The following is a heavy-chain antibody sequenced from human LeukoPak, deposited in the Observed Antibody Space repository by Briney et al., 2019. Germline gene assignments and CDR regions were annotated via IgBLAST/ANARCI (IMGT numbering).Heavy chain of an antibody. CDR3: AREGDKGYYYDSSGYDAFDI. D-gene: IGHD3-22*01. V-gene: IGHV4-30-4*01. CDR2: IYYSGST. CDR1: GGSISSGDYY. Sequence: PSQTLSLTCTVSGGSISSGDYYWSWIRQPPGKGLEWIGYIYYSGSTYYNPSLKSRVTISVDTSKNQFSLKLSSVTAADTAVYYCAREGDKGYYYDSSGYDAFDIWGQGTMVTVSS. J-gene: IGHJ3*02.